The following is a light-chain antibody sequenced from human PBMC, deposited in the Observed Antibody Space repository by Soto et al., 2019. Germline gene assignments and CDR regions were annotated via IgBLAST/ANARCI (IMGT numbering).Light chain of an antibody. J-gene: IGKJ4*01. V-gene: IGKV3-15*01. CDR2: GAS. CDR3: QQYNNWPLT. Sequence: IVMTQSAATLSVSPWERATFSCRASQSVSSNLAWYQQKPGQAPRLLIYGASTRATGIPARFSGSGSGTEFTLTISSLQSEDFAVYYCQQYNNWPLTFGGGTKVDIK. CDR1: QSVSSN.